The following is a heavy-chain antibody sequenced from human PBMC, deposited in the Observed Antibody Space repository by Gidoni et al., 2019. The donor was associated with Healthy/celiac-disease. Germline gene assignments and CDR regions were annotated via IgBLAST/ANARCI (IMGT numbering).Heavy chain of an antibody. D-gene: IGHD3-22*01. Sequence: GLVQPGRSLRLSCAASGFTFDDYAMHWVRQAPGKGLEWVSGISWNSGSIGYADSVKGRFTISRDNAKNSLYLQMNSLRAEDTALYYCAKDNGYYYGRGLDYWGQGTLVTVSS. J-gene: IGHJ4*02. V-gene: IGHV3-9*01. CDR1: GFTFDDYA. CDR2: ISWNSGSI. CDR3: AKDNGYYYGRGLDY.